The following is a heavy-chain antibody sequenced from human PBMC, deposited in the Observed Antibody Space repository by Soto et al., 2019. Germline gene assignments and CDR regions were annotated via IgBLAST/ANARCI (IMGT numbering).Heavy chain of an antibody. D-gene: IGHD6-6*01. Sequence: ASVKVSCKASGYTFTGYYMHCVRQAPGQGLEWMGWINPNSGGTNYAQKFQGWATMTRDTSISTAYMELSRLRSDDTAVYYCARGPGSSSPTDYWGQGTLVTVSS. CDR1: GYTFTGYY. J-gene: IGHJ4*02. V-gene: IGHV1-2*04. CDR2: INPNSGGT. CDR3: ARGPGSSSPTDY.